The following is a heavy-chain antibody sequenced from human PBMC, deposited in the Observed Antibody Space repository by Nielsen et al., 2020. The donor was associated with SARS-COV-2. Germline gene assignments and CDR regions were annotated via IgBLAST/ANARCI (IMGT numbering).Heavy chain of an antibody. J-gene: IGHJ4*02. CDR2: ISYEGSKQ. D-gene: IGHD6-19*01. Sequence: GGSLRLSCAASGFSFNNYGMHWVRQAPGKGLEWVAYISYEGSKQYYADSVKGRFTISRDNSKNTLYLQMNSLRAEDTAVYYCAKAWKYSSGWYRPGEIDYWGQGTLVTVSS. CDR3: AKAWKYSSGWYRPGEIDY. V-gene: IGHV3-30*18. CDR1: GFSFNNYG.